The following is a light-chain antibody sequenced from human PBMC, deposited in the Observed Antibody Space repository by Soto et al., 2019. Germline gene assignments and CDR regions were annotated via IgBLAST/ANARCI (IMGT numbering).Light chain of an antibody. CDR3: QQDNNWPQT. CDR1: QSVSSN. CDR2: GAS. V-gene: IGKV3-15*01. J-gene: IGKJ1*01. Sequence: EIVITQSPATLSVSPGERATLSCRASQSVSSNLAWYQQKPGQAPRLLIYGASTRATGIPARFSGSGSGTEFTLTISSLQSEDFAVYYCQQDNNWPQTFGQGTKVDIK.